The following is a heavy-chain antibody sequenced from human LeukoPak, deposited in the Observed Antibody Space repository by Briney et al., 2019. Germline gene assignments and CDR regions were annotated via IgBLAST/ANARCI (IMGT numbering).Heavy chain of an antibody. CDR1: GGSISSSSYY. CDR2: IYYSGST. CDR3: ARLVGATAVGYFDY. J-gene: IGHJ4*02. V-gene: IGHV4-39*01. Sequence: SETLSLTCTVSGGSISSSSYYWGWIRQPPGKGLEWLGSIYYSGSTYYNPSLKSRVTISVDTSKNQFSLKLSSVTAADTAVYYCARLVGATAVGYFDYWGQGTLVTVSS. D-gene: IGHD1-26*01.